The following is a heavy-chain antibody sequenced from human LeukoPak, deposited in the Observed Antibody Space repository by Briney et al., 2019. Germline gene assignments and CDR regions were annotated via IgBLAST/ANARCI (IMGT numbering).Heavy chain of an antibody. V-gene: IGHV3-48*01. Sequence: GGSLRLSCAASGFTLSSYSMNWVRQAPGKGLEWVSFISSSSSSPIYYADSVKGRFTISRDNAKNSLYLQMNSLRAEDTAVYYCARKYCSSTSCYFTNMDVWGKGTTVTVSS. CDR2: ISSSSSSPI. CDR3: ARKYCSSTSCYFTNMDV. J-gene: IGHJ6*03. D-gene: IGHD2-2*01. CDR1: GFTLSSYS.